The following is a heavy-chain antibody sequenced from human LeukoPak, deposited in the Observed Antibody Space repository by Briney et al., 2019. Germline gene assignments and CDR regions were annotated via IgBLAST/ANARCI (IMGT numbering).Heavy chain of an antibody. CDR3: ARIQLWPLHYFDY. CDR2: INHSGDT. J-gene: IGHJ4*02. D-gene: IGHD5-18*01. CDR1: GGSFSDYY. V-gene: IGHV4-34*01. Sequence: SETLSLTCAVYGGSFSDYYWSWIRQPPGKGLEWIGEINHSGDTKYNPCLKSRVTISVDTSKNQFSLKVSPVTAADTAVYYCARIQLWPLHYFDYWGQGTLVTVSS.